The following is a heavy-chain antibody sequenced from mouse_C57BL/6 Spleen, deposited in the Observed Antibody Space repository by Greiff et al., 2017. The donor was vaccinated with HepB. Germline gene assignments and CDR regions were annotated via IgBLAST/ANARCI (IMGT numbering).Heavy chain of an antibody. CDR1: GFTFSDYG. J-gene: IGHJ3*01. V-gene: IGHV5-17*01. CDR2: ISSGSSTI. D-gene: IGHD2-1*01. CDR3: ARQLLY. Sequence: EVQRVESGGGLVKPGGSLKLSCAASGFTFSDYGMHWVRQAPEKGLEWVAYISSGSSTIYYADTVKGRFTISRDNAKNNLFLQMTSLRSEDTAMYYCARQLLYWGQGTLVTVAA.